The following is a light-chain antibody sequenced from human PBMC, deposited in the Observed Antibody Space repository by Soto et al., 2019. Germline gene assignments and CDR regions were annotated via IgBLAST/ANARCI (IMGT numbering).Light chain of an antibody. J-gene: IGKJ4*01. V-gene: IGKV3-20*01. Sequence: EIVLTQSPGTLSLSPGERATLSCRASQSVSSSFLAWYQQKPGQAPRILIYGASSRATGIPDRFSGSGSGTDFTLTISRLEPEDVAVYYCQQYDSSPLTFGGGTKVEIK. CDR3: QQYDSSPLT. CDR1: QSVSSSF. CDR2: GAS.